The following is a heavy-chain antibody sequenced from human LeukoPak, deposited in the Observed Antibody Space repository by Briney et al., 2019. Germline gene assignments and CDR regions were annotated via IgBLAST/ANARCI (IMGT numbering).Heavy chain of an antibody. CDR2: TFHGGIT. J-gene: IGHJ4*02. D-gene: IGHD6-19*01. CDR1: GYSISSGYY. V-gene: IGHV4-38-2*01. CDR3: ARRVAGTIDY. Sequence: SETLSLTCAVSGYSISSGYYWGWIRQPPGKGLEWIGSTFHGGITYCKPSLRSRVTISVDTSKNQFSLNLSSVTAADTAVYYCARRVAGTIDYWGQGTLVTVSS.